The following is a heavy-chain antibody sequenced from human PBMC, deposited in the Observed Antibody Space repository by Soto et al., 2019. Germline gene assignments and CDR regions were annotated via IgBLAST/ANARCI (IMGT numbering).Heavy chain of an antibody. D-gene: IGHD3-3*01. Sequence: SVKVSCKASGFTFTSSAVQWVRQARGQRLEWIGWIVVGSGNTNYAQKFQERVTITRDMSTSTAYMELSSLRSEDTAVYYCAAWEFWSVRNAFDIWGQGTMVTVSS. V-gene: IGHV1-58*01. CDR1: GFTFTSSA. CDR2: IVVGSGNT. J-gene: IGHJ3*02. CDR3: AAWEFWSVRNAFDI.